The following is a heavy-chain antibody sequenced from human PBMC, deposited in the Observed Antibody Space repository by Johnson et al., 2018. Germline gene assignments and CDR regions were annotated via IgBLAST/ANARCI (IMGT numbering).Heavy chain of an antibody. J-gene: IGHJ6*03. CDR2: ISSSSSYI. V-gene: IGHV3-21*04. CDR3: ARGWSIFGVVIRSGYMDV. Sequence: VQLVESGGGLVKPGGSLRLSCAASGFTFSSYSMNWVRQAPGQGLEWVSSISSSSSYIYYADSVKGGFTISRDTSKNTLYLQMNSLRAEDTAVYYCARGWSIFGVVIRSGYMDVWGKGTTVTVSS. CDR1: GFTFSSYS. D-gene: IGHD3-3*01.